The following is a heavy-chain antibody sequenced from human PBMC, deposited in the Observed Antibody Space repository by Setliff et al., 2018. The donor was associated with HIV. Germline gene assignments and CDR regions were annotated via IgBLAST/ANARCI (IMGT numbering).Heavy chain of an antibody. CDR2: IYYSGST. CDR1: GGSISSSSYY. Sequence: SETLSLTCTVSGGSISSSSYYWGWIRQPPGKGLEWIGSIYYSGSTYYNPSLKTRVTISVDTSKNQFSLKLSSVTAADTAVYYCARGVIETDYDYVDIYYYNYMGVWGEGTTVTVSS. D-gene: IGHD5-12*01. CDR3: ARGVIETDYDYVDIYYYNYMGV. V-gene: IGHV4-39*01. J-gene: IGHJ6*03.